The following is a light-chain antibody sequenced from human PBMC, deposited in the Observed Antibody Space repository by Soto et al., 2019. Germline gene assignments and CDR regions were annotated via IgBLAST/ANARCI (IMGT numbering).Light chain of an antibody. V-gene: IGLV2-23*02. CDR1: SSDVGSYNL. Sequence: QSALTQPASVSGSPGQSIAISCTGNSSDVGSYNLISWYQQHPGKAPKLLISAVTKRPSGVSDRFSGSRSGNTASLTISGLLAEDEADYYCCSYAAGRIDVVFGGGTKLTVL. CDR3: CSYAAGRIDVV. J-gene: IGLJ2*01. CDR2: AVT.